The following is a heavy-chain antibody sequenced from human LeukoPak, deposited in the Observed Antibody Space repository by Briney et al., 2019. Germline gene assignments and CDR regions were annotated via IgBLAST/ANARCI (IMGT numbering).Heavy chain of an antibody. CDR1: GASISRYY. J-gene: IGHJ4*02. CDR2: IYTSGST. D-gene: IGHD3-16*02. Sequence: PSETLSLTCTVSGASISRYYWSWIRQPAGKGLEWIGRIYTSGSTNYNPSLKSRVTMSVDTSKNQFSLKLSSVTAADTAVYYCARGYDYVWRSYRSGYFDYWGQGTLVTVSS. V-gene: IGHV4-4*07. CDR3: ARGYDYVWRSYRSGYFDY.